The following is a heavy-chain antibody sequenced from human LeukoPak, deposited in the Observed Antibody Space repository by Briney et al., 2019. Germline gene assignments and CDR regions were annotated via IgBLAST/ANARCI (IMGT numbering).Heavy chain of an antibody. CDR1: VFTFTSYA. CDR2: ISASGSST. V-gene: IGHV3-23*01. J-gene: IGHJ4*02. D-gene: IGHD3-3*01. Sequence: GRSLRLSCAASVFTFTSYAMNWVRQAPGKGLEWVSFISASGSSTHYADSVKGRFTISRDNSNNTLYLQINSLRAEDTAAYYCAKGAQYDFWTGYTLEYFDVWGKGTLVTVSS. CDR3: AKGAQYDFWTGYTLEYFDV.